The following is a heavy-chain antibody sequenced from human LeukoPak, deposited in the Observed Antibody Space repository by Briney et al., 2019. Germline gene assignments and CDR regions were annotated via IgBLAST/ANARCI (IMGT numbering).Heavy chain of an antibody. CDR2: IYHSGST. V-gene: IGHV4-30-2*01. CDR3: ARVGSYYYGMDV. J-gene: IGHJ6*02. D-gene: IGHD2-15*01. Sequence: SETLSLTCAVSGGSISSGGYSWSWIRQPPGKGLEWIGYIYHSGSTYYNPSLKSRVTISVDRSKNQFSLKLSSVTAADTVAYYCARVGSYYYGMDVWGQGTTVTVSS. CDR1: GGSISSGGYS.